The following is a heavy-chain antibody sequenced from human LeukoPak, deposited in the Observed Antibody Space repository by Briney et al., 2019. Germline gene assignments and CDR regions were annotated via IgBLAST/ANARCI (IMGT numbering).Heavy chain of an antibody. CDR2: LYSGGNT. D-gene: IGHD3-10*01. CDR1: GFTVNSNY. J-gene: IGHJ4*02. V-gene: IGHV3-66*01. CDR3: ARDYGSGIDC. Sequence: GGPLRLSCAASGFTVNSNYMSWVRQAPGKGLEWVSVLYSGGNTYYADSVRGRFSISRDTSKNTLYLQMNSLRAEDTAVYYCARDYGSGIDCWGQGTLVTVSS.